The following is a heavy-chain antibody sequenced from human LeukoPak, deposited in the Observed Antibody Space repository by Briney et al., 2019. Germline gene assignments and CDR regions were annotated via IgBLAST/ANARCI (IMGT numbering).Heavy chain of an antibody. Sequence: SEILSFTCTVSGGSISGYYWSWIREPPGEGLEWIGYIYSSGSTNYNPSLGSRVTVSVDTSKNQFSLQLSSVTAADTAVYYCARFAYCGGHCWYYFDYWGQGTLVTVSS. CDR1: GGSISGYY. CDR2: IYSSGST. J-gene: IGHJ4*02. CDR3: ARFAYCGGHCWYYFDY. D-gene: IGHD2-21*02. V-gene: IGHV4-59*01.